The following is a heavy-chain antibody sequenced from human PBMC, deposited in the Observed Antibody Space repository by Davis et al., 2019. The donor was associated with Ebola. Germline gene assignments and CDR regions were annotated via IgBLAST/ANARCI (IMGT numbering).Heavy chain of an antibody. Sequence: ESLKISCTVSGGSISSYYWSWIRQPPGKGLEWIGYIYYSGSTNYNPSLKSRVTISVDTSKNQFSLKLSSVTAADTAVYYCARGTHYYDSSGYYSWFDPWGQGTLVTVSS. CDR2: IYYSGST. V-gene: IGHV4-59*01. J-gene: IGHJ5*02. CDR3: ARGTHYYDSSGYYSWFDP. CDR1: GGSISSYY. D-gene: IGHD3-22*01.